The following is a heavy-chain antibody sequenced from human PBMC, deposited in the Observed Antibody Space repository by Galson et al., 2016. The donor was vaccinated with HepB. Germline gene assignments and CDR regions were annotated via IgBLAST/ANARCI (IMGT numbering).Heavy chain of an antibody. V-gene: IGHV2-5*02. Sequence: PALVKPTQTLTLTCTFSGFSLSTDGVGVGWIRQPPGKALEWLAVIYWDDDKRYSPSLKSGLTITKDTSKNQVVLTVTNMDPVDTATYYCAHKGYCSNAGCYDYWGQGTLVTVSS. J-gene: IGHJ4*02. CDR1: GFSLSTDGVG. CDR2: IYWDDDK. D-gene: IGHD2-2*01. CDR3: AHKGYCSNAGCYDY.